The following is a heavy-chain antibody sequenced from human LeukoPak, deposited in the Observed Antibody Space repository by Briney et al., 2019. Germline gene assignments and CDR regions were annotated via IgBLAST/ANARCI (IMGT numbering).Heavy chain of an antibody. CDR1: GGSVSSGSYY. D-gene: IGHD1-26*01. Sequence: SETLSLTCTVSGGSVSSGSYYWSWIRQPPGKGLEWIGYIYYSGSTDYNPSLKSRVTISVDTSKNQFSLKLSSLTAADTAVYYCAQKQWVPYYFHYWGQGTLVTVSS. CDR3: AQKQWVPYYFHY. V-gene: IGHV4-61*01. J-gene: IGHJ4*02. CDR2: IYYSGST.